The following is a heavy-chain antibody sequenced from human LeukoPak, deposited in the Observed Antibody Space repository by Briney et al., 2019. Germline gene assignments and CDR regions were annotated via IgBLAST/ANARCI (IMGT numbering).Heavy chain of an antibody. D-gene: IGHD1-26*01. Sequence: DSLRLSCSGSGFIVGEYGMSWVRQPPGKGLQWVSGISRSGATTGYADSVKGRFTISRDNAKNFVYLQMDRLRAEDTALYYCARIDPVGRTWGQGTLVIVSA. CDR3: ARIDPVGRT. CDR1: GFIVGEYG. V-gene: IGHV3-20*04. J-gene: IGHJ4*02. CDR2: ISRSGATT.